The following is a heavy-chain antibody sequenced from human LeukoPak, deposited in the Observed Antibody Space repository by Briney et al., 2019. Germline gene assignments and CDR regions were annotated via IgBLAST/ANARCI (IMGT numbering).Heavy chain of an antibody. D-gene: IGHD4-23*01. CDR1: GFTLSNAW. CDR2: IRYDGSNK. CDR3: AREVTPYY. V-gene: IGHV3-30*02. Sequence: GGSLRLSCAASGFTLSNAWMNWVRQAPGKGLEWVAFIRYDGSNKYYTDSVKGQFTISRGNAKKSLYLQMNSLRAEDTAVYYCAREVTPYYWGQGTLVTVSS. J-gene: IGHJ4*02.